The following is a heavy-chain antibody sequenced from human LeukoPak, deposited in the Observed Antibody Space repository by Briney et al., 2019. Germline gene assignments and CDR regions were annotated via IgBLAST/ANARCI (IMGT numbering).Heavy chain of an antibody. CDR3: ARAYTNYYYYMDV. Sequence: SETLSLTCTVSGGSINSYYWSWVRQPAEKGLEWIGHIYASGSTNYNPSLKSRVTMSVDTSKNQFSLKLSSVTAADTAVYYCARAYTNYYYYMDVWGKGTTVTVSS. CDR2: IYASGST. D-gene: IGHD5/OR15-5a*01. CDR1: GGSINSYY. J-gene: IGHJ6*03. V-gene: IGHV4-4*07.